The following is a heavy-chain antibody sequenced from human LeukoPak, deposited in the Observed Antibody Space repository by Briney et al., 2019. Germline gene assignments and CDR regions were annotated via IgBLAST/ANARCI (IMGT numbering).Heavy chain of an antibody. CDR1: GFTFGDFA. Sequence: GGSLRLSCTTSGFTFGDFAMSWVRQAPGKGLEWVSGISWNSGSIGYADSVKGRFTISRDNAKNSLYLQMNSLRAEDTALYYCAKDIGSVGGGGAFDIWGQGTMVTLSS. CDR3: AKDIGSVGGGGAFDI. CDR2: ISWNSGSI. J-gene: IGHJ3*02. D-gene: IGHD1-26*01. V-gene: IGHV3-9*01.